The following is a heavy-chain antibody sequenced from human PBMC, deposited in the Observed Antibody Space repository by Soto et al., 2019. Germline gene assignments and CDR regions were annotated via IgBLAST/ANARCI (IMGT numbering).Heavy chain of an antibody. V-gene: IGHV3-73*01. CDR3: TSLLRWYGMDV. Sequence: GXLRLSCASSGSXFSGSALHWVRHASGKGLELVGRIRSKANSYATAYAASLKGRLTISRDDSKNTAYLQMNSLKTEDTAVYYCTSLLRWYGMDVWGQGTTVTVSS. CDR2: IRSKANSYAT. D-gene: IGHD4-17*01. CDR1: GSXFSGSA. J-gene: IGHJ6*02.